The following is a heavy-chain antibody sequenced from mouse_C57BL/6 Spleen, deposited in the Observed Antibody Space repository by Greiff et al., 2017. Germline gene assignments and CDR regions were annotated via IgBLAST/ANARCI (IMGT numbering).Heavy chain of an antibody. CDR2: IWRGGST. V-gene: IGHV2-2*01. CDR3: ARVTTVVALDY. D-gene: IGHD1-1*01. J-gene: IGHJ2*01. CDR1: GFSLTSYG. Sequence: QVQLKESGPGLVQPSPSLSITCTVSGFSLTSYGVHWVRQSPGKGLEWLGVIWRGGSTDYNAAFISRLSISKDNSKSQVFFKMNSLQADDTAIYYCARVTTVVALDYWGQGTTLTVSS.